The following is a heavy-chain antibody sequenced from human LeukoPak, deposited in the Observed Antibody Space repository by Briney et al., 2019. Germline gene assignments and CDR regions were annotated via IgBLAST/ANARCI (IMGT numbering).Heavy chain of an antibody. D-gene: IGHD3-22*01. Sequence: ASVKVSCKASGYTFTSYGISWVRQVPGQGLEWMGWISAYNGHTKYAQKVQGRVTMTTDTSTSTAYMELRSLRSDDTAVCYCARGFPPRRNYDSSGYYSYYFDYWGQGTLVTVSS. V-gene: IGHV1-18*01. CDR1: GYTFTSYG. J-gene: IGHJ4*02. CDR3: ARGFPPRRNYDSSGYYSYYFDY. CDR2: ISAYNGHT.